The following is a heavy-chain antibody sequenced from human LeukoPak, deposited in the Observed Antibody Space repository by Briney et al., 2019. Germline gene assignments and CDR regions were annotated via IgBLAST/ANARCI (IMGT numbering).Heavy chain of an antibody. CDR2: ISYDGSNK. D-gene: IGHD3-22*01. V-gene: IGHV3-30*04. CDR1: GFTFSSYA. Sequence: GGSLRLSCAASGFTFSSYAMHWVRQAPGKGLEWVAVISYDGSNKYYADSVKGRFTISRDNSKNTLYLQMNSLRAEDTAVYYCARDRTTYYYDSTFDYWGQGTLVTVSS. J-gene: IGHJ4*02. CDR3: ARDRTTYYYDSTFDY.